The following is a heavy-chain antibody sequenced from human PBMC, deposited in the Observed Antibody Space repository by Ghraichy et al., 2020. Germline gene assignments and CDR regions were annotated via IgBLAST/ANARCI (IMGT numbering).Heavy chain of an antibody. CDR1: GYTLTELS. J-gene: IGHJ6*02. D-gene: IGHD6-19*01. Sequence: ASVKVSCKVSGYTLTELSMHWVRQAPGKGLEWMGGFDPEDGETIYAQKFQGRVTMTEDTSTDTAYMELSSLRSEDTAVYYCATDLRVAGTPVVLHYYYGMDVWGQGTTVTVSS. CDR2: FDPEDGET. V-gene: IGHV1-24*01. CDR3: ATDLRVAGTPVVLHYYYGMDV.